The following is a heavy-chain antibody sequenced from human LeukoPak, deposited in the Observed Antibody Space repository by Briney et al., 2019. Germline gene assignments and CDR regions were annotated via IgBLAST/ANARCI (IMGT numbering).Heavy chain of an antibody. Sequence: GSLRLSCAASGFTFSSYSMNWVRQAPGKGLEWIGEINHSGSTNYNPSLKSRVTISVDTSKNQFSLKLSSVTAADTAVYYCARGLTGDYDYVWGSYRHFDYWGQGTLVTVSS. CDR1: GFTFSSYS. V-gene: IGHV4-34*01. D-gene: IGHD3-16*02. J-gene: IGHJ4*02. CDR2: INHSGST. CDR3: ARGLTGDYDYVWGSYRHFDY.